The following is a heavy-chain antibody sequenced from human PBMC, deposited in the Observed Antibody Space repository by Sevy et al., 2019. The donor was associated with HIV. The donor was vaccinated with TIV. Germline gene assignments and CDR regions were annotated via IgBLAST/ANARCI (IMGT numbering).Heavy chain of an antibody. CDR1: GFTVSSNY. CDR2: IYSGGST. V-gene: IGHV3-53*01. Sequence: GGSLRLSCAASGFTVSSNYMSWVRQAPGKGLEWVSVIYSGGSTYYADSVKGRFTISRDNSKNTLYLQMNSLRAEDTAVYYCASEWAGSLYYGIDVWGQGTTVTVSS. CDR3: ASEWAGSLYYGIDV. D-gene: IGHD1-26*01. J-gene: IGHJ6*02.